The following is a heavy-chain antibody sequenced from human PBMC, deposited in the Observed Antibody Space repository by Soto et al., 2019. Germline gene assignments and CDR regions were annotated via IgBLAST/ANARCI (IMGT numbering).Heavy chain of an antibody. CDR3: ASSGKYSSSLYYFDY. D-gene: IGHD6-13*01. CDR2: IYYSGST. J-gene: IGHJ4*02. V-gene: IGHV4-39*01. CDR1: GGSISSSSYY. Sequence: PSETLSLTCTVSGGSISSSSYYWGWIRQPPGKGLEWIGSIYYSGSTYYNPSLKSRVTISVDTSKNQFSLKLSSVTAADTAVYYCASSGKYSSSLYYFDYWGQGTLVTVSS.